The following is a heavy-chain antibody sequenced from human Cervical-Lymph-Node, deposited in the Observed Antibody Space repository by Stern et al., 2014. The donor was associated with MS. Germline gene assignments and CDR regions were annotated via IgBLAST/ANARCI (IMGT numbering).Heavy chain of an antibody. CDR2: IYYSGST. J-gene: IGHJ4*02. V-gene: IGHV4-59*01. D-gene: IGHD4-23*01. Sequence: VQLEESGPGLVKPSETLSLTCTVSGGSISSYYWSWIRQPPGKGPEWIGYIYYSGSTNYNPSLKSRVTISVDTSKNQFSLKLSSVTAADTAVYYCARGYGGNPIDYWGQGTLVTVSS. CDR1: GGSISSYY. CDR3: ARGYGGNPIDY.